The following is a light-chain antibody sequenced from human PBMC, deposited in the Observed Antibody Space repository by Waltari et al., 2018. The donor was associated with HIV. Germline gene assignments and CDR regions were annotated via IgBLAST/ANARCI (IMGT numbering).Light chain of an antibody. CDR3: VLYMGSGISV. J-gene: IGLJ2*01. CDR2: NTN. V-gene: IGLV8-61*01. Sequence: QTVVTQAPSFSVSPGGTVTLTCGFSSGSVSTTYYPSWYQHTPAQAPRTLIYNTNTRSSGVPDRFSGSILGNKAALNITGAQADDECDYYCVLYMGSGISVFGGGTKLTVL. CDR1: SGSVSTTYY.